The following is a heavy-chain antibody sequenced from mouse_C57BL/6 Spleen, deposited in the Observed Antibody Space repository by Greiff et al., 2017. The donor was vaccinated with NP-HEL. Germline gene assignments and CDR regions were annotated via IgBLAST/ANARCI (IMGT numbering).Heavy chain of an antibody. CDR1: GFTFSSYA. Sequence: EVQGVESGGGLVKPGGSLKLPCAASGFTFSSYAMSWVRQTPEKRLEWVATISDGGSYTYYPDNVKGRFTISRDNAKNNLYLQMSHLKSEETAMYYCARKGSNSFDYWGQGTLVTVSA. J-gene: IGHJ3*01. CDR3: ARKGSNSFDY. D-gene: IGHD2-5*01. CDR2: ISDGGSYT. V-gene: IGHV5-4*01.